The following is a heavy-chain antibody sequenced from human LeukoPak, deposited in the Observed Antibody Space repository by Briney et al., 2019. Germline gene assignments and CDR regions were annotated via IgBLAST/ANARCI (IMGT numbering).Heavy chain of an antibody. Sequence: GGSLRLSCAASGFTFSSYGMHWVRQAPGKGLGWVAVIWYDGSNKYYADSVKGRFTISRDNSKNTLYLQMNSLRAEDTAVYYCARDMAYDSSGYYSGPLDAFDIWGQGTMVTVSS. CDR2: IWYDGSNK. V-gene: IGHV3-33*01. CDR3: ARDMAYDSSGYYSGPLDAFDI. D-gene: IGHD3-22*01. CDR1: GFTFSSYG. J-gene: IGHJ3*02.